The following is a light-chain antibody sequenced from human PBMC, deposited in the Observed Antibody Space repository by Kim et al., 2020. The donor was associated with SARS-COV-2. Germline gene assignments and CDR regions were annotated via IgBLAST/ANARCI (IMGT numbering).Light chain of an antibody. V-gene: IGLV3-1*01. CDR2: QDS. J-gene: IGLJ3*02. CDR3: QAWDSSTAV. Sequence: SVAPRQTASITCSGDKLGDEYAYWYQQEPGQSPVLDIYQDSKRPSGVPGRFSGSNSGNTATLTISGTQAMDEADYYCQAWDSSTAVFGGGTQLTVL. CDR1: KLGDEY.